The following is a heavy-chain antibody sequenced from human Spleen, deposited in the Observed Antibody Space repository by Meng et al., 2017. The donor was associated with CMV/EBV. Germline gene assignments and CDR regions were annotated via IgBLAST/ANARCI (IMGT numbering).Heavy chain of an antibody. D-gene: IGHD2-21*01. Sequence: GESLKISCAASGFTFSSYAMHWVRQAPGKGLEWVAVISYDGSNKYYADSVKGRFTISRDNSKNTLYLQMNSLRAEDTAVYYCASASSKSSNRANGVVIAIPSGYWGQGTLVTVSS. V-gene: IGHV3-30-3*01. CDR3: ASASSKSSNRANGVVIAIPSGY. CDR1: GFTFSSYA. J-gene: IGHJ4*02. CDR2: ISYDGSNK.